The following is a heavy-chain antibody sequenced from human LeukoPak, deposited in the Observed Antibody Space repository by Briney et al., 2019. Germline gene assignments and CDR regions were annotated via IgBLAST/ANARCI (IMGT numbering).Heavy chain of an antibody. J-gene: IGHJ5*02. V-gene: IGHV4-59*01. CDR1: GGSISSYH. Sequence: PSETLTLTCTVSGGSISSYHWSWIRQPPGKGLEWIGYIYYSGSTNYNPSLKSRVTISVDTSKNQFSLKLSSVTAADTAVYYCAREYYDILTGYRDSNWFDPWGQGTLVTVSS. CDR2: IYYSGST. D-gene: IGHD3-9*01. CDR3: AREYYDILTGYRDSNWFDP.